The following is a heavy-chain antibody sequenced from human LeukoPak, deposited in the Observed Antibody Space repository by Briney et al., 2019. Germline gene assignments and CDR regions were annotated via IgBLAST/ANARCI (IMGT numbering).Heavy chain of an antibody. CDR3: ARGPHTSSWYKHAFDI. CDR2: IFPVFGTS. V-gene: IGHV1-69*13. CDR1: GGTFNNFA. J-gene: IGHJ3*02. Sequence: SVKVSCKASGGTFNNFAICWVRQAPGQGLEWMGGIFPVFGTSTYAQKFQGRVTITADGSTRTAHMELSSLRSDDTAVYYCARGPHTSSWYKHAFDIWAQGTMVTVSS. D-gene: IGHD6-13*01.